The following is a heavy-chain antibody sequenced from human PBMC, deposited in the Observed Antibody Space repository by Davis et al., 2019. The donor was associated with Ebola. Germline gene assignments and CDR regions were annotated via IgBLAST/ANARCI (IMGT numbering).Heavy chain of an antibody. J-gene: IGHJ4*02. Sequence: ASVKVSCKTSGYTFTDYYLHWVRQAPGQGLEYMGWLNPNSGGTNYAQKFRGRVTMTSDMSITTVFMELTRLMSDDTAVYYCARGGHTHNYQLDSWGQGTLVTVSS. V-gene: IGHV1-2*02. CDR3: ARGGHTHNYQLDS. D-gene: IGHD2-2*01. CDR1: GYTFTDYY. CDR2: LNPNSGGT.